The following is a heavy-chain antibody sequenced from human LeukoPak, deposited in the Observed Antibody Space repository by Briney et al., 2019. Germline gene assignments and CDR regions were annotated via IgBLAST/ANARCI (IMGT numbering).Heavy chain of an antibody. CDR1: GFSFSTYW. CDR3: ARGVEMATH. CDR2: INHSGST. Sequence: RSGGSLRLSCAASGFSFSTYWMTWVRQPPGKGLEWIGEINHSGSTNYNPSLKSRVTISVDTSKNQFSLKLSSVTAADTAVYYCARGVEMATHWGQGTLVTVSS. J-gene: IGHJ4*02. V-gene: IGHV4-34*01. D-gene: IGHD5-24*01.